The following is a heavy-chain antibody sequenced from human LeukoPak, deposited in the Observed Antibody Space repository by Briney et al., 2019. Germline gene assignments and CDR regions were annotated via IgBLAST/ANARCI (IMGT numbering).Heavy chain of an antibody. D-gene: IGHD1/OR15-1a*01. Sequence: TSETLSLTCTVSGGSISSSDYYWGWVRQPPGKGLEWIGSIFYSGAAHCNPSLKSRVTISVDTSNNQFSLMLSSVTAADTVVYYCARRIANRNWFDPWGQGTLVTVSS. J-gene: IGHJ5*02. CDR3: ARRIANRNWFDP. CDR1: GGSISSSDYY. CDR2: IFYSGAA. V-gene: IGHV4-39*01.